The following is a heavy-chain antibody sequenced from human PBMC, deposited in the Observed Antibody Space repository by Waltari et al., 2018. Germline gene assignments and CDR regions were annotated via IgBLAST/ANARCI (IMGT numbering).Heavy chain of an antibody. D-gene: IGHD6-19*01. CDR2: SYTSGST. J-gene: IGHJ4*02. CDR3: ARSRQWLPYDY. V-gene: IGHV4-4*07. Sequence: QVQLQESGPGLVKPSETLSRTCTVSGGSISSYYWNWIRQPAGRGMEWIGRSYTSGSTNYNPALKSRVAMSVDTAKNQFSLKLSSVTAADTAVYYCARSRQWLPYDYWGQGILVTVSS. CDR1: GGSISSYY.